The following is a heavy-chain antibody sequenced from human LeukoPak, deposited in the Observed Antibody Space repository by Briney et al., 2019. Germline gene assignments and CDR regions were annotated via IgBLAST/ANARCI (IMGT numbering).Heavy chain of an antibody. J-gene: IGHJ4*02. V-gene: IGHV1-69*06. Sequence: VASVKVSCKASGGTFSSYAISWVRQAPGQGLEWMGRTIPIFGTANYAQKFQGRVTITADKSTSTAYMELSSLRSEDTAVYYCAREDVDTAMVTLGCFDYWGQGTLVTVSS. CDR2: TIPIFGTA. CDR1: GGTFSSYA. D-gene: IGHD5-18*01. CDR3: AREDVDTAMVTLGCFDY.